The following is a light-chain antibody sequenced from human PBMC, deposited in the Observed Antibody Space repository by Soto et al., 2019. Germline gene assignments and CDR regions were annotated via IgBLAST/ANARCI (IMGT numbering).Light chain of an antibody. CDR2: GAS. Sequence: VMPQSPETLSVSPGERATLSCRGCQSVTTNMAWYQQKPGQAPRLLIYGASSRATGIPDRFSGSGSGTDFTLTISRLEPEDFAVYYCQQYASSPQFTFAPGTKVDIK. CDR3: QQYASSPQFT. J-gene: IGKJ3*01. CDR1: QSVTTN. V-gene: IGKV3-20*01.